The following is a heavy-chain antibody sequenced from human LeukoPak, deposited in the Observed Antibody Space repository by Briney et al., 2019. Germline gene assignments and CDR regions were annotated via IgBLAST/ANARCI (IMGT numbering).Heavy chain of an antibody. CDR2: ISYDGSNK. D-gene: IGHD3-10*01. J-gene: IGHJ3*02. Sequence: GGSLRLSCAASGFTFSSYSMHWVRQAPGKGLEWVAVISYDGSNKYYADSVKGRFTISRDNSKNTLYLQMNSLRAEDTAVYYCAKAGYYGSGSYLNDAFDIWGQGTMVTVSS. V-gene: IGHV3-30*18. CDR1: GFTFSSYS. CDR3: AKAGYYGSGSYLNDAFDI.